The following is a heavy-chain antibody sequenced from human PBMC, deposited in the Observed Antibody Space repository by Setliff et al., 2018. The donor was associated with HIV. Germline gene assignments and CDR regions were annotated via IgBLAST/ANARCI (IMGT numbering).Heavy chain of an antibody. CDR2: ISSSGFPI. J-gene: IGHJ6*03. CDR3: ARGRRDCSSGSCYGPYYMDV. V-gene: IGHV3-48*01. CDR1: GFTFSTYG. Sequence: PGGSLRLSCEASGFTFSTYGMNWVRHAPGKGLEWVAQISSSGFPIYYADSVKGRFTISRDNSKNTLYLQMNSLRAEDTATYYCARGRRDCSSGSCYGPYYMDVWGKGTTVTVSS. D-gene: IGHD2-15*01.